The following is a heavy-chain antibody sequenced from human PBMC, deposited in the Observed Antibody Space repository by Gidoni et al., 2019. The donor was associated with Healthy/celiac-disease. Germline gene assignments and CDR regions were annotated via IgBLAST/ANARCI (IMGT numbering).Heavy chain of an antibody. J-gene: IGHJ4*02. CDR3: TTDLVVTIFGVVIAGTDY. Sequence: EVQLVESGGGLVKPGGSLRLSCAASGFTFSTAWMSWVRQAPGKGLEWVGRIKSKTDGGTTDYAAPVKGRFTISRDDSKNTLYLQMNSLKTEDTAVYYCTTDLVVTIFGVVIAGTDYWGQGTLVTVSS. CDR2: IKSKTDGGTT. D-gene: IGHD3-3*01. CDR1: GFTFSTAW. V-gene: IGHV3-15*01.